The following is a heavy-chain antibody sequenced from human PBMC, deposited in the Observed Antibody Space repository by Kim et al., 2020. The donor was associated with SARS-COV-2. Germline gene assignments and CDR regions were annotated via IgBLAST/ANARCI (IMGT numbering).Heavy chain of an antibody. V-gene: IGHV3-64*01. D-gene: IGHD3-10*01. CDR1: GFVFSNYA. CDR2: ISSNGQST. J-gene: IGHJ4*02. Sequence: GGSLRLSCAASGFVFSNYAVHWVRQAPGNGLEYVSAISSNGQSTYYGNSVKGRFTISRYNSKDTLYLQMGSLGVEDMAVYYCARGRYYYGSGSYYYYFDSWGQGTLVTVSS. CDR3: ARGRYYYGSGSYYYYFDS.